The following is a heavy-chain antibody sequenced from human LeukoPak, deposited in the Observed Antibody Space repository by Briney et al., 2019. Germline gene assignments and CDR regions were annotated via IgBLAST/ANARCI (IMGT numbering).Heavy chain of an antibody. Sequence: PGGSLRPSWAAARFTLSNYKIDWVRQAARKWRGWGSSISRSGRTTYYADSVEGRLTISREKAKNSTYREMNRLRTEETAVDYCAVLGITMLGRLWGKEPTVTIPS. J-gene: IGHJ6*03. CDR3: AVLGITMLGRL. CDR1: RFTLSNYK. CDR2: ISRSGRTT. V-gene: IGHV3-48*03. D-gene: IGHD3-10*02.